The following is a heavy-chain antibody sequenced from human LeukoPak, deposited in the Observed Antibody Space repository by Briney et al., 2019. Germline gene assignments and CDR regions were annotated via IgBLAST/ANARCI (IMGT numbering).Heavy chain of an antibody. D-gene: IGHD2-15*01. CDR1: GGSINDYY. J-gene: IGHJ3*02. Sequence: SETLSLTCTDSGGSINDYYWTWSRQTPGKRLEWLGYIHSNGNTSYSPSLKRRVIMSVDTSKNHCSLRLSSVTTADTAVYYCARGVPYFDPSGDIYIDAFDIWGQGTMVTVSS. V-gene: IGHV4-59*01. CDR2: IHSNGNT. CDR3: ARGVPYFDPSGDIYIDAFDI.